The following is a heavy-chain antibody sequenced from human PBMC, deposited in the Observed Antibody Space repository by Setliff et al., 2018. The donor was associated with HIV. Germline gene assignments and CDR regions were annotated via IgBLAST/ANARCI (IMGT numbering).Heavy chain of an antibody. J-gene: IGHJ4*02. CDR2: VYYSGGT. CDR3: ARHAPSGELYYFDY. CDR1: GGSVSDTSYY. Sequence: SETLSLTCTVSGGSVSDTSYYWGWIRQPPGKGLEWLANVYYSGGTYYNPSLNSRVTISVDTSRNQFSLKLTSVTAADTALYYCARHAPSGELYYFDYWGQGTLVTVSS. V-gene: IGHV4-39*01. D-gene: IGHD3-10*01.